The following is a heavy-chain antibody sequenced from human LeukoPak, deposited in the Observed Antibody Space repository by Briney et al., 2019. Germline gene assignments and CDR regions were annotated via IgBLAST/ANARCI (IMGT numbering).Heavy chain of an antibody. D-gene: IGHD3-9*01. Sequence: ASVEVSCKASGGTFSNYAISWVRQAPGQGLEWMGGIIPIFGTANYAQKFQGRVTITADKSTSTAYMELSSLRSEDTAVYYCARGEQLRYFDSSLDYYYYGMDVWGKGTTVTVSS. CDR1: GGTFSNYA. J-gene: IGHJ6*04. CDR3: ARGEQLRYFDSSLDYYYYGMDV. V-gene: IGHV1-69*06. CDR2: IIPIFGTA.